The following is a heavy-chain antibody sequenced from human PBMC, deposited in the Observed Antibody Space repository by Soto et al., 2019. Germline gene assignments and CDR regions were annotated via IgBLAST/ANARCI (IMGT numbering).Heavy chain of an antibody. J-gene: IGHJ4*02. CDR3: GRAIGGASSLYFDY. D-gene: IGHD2-15*01. CDR1: GFTVGSNY. CDR2: IYTGGLT. Sequence: GGSLRLSCAASGFTVGSNYMNWVRQAPGKGLEWVSVIYTGGLTSYADSVKGRFTISRDDSSNTLYLQMSSLRTDDTPVYYCGRAIGGASSLYFDYWGQGTLVTVSS. V-gene: IGHV3-66*01.